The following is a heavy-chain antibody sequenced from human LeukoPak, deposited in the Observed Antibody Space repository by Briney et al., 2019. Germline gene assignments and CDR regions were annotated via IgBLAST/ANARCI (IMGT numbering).Heavy chain of an antibody. D-gene: IGHD1-7*01. Sequence: PGGSLRLSCAASGFTFSSYAMSWVRQAPGKGLVWVSRINTDGSSTSYADSVKGRFTISRDNAKNTLYLQMNSLRAEDTAVYYCARAAALELRRGYYYYYYYMDVWGKGTTVTVSS. J-gene: IGHJ6*03. CDR2: INTDGSST. CDR3: ARAAALELRRGYYYYYYYMDV. CDR1: GFTFSSYA. V-gene: IGHV3-74*01.